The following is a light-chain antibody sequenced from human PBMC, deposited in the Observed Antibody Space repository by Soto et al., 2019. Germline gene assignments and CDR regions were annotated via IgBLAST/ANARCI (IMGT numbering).Light chain of an antibody. CDR1: RRIRSS. CDR2: DAS. V-gene: IGKV3-15*01. CDR3: QQYHNWPPYT. J-gene: IGKJ2*01. Sequence: EIVMTQSPGTLSVSPGEKDSLSCRASRRIRSSLAWYQYKPGQAPRLLMYDASTRATGIPARFSGSGSGTDFTLTISSLQSEDFAVYYCQQYHNWPPYTFGQGTKVDIK.